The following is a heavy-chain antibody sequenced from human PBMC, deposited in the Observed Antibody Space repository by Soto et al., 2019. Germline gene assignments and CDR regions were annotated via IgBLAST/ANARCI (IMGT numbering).Heavy chain of an antibody. CDR1: GYSFASYW. Sequence: PGESLKISCKGSGYSFASYWIGWVRQMPGEGLEWMGIIYPGDSDTRYSPSFQGQVTISADKSISTAYVQWSSLKASDTAMYYCARHRRTGNHYYDHYGLGVWGQGTTVTVSS. J-gene: IGHJ6*02. CDR2: IYPGDSDT. V-gene: IGHV5-51*01. D-gene: IGHD7-27*01. CDR3: ARHRRTGNHYYDHYGLGV.